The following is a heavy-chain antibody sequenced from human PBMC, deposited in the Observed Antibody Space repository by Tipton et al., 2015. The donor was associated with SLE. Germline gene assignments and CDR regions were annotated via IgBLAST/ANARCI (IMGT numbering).Heavy chain of an antibody. CDR1: GGSINGYY. D-gene: IGHD1-26*01. Sequence: GLLKPSETLSLTCTVSGGSINGYYWSWIRQPAGKGLEWIGRVYSSGSTIYNPSIKSRITLSLDTSKNQFYLRVNSVTAADTAVYYCARGGGSYYDYWGQGTLVTVSS. CDR3: ARGGGSYYDY. V-gene: IGHV4-4*07. CDR2: VYSSGST. J-gene: IGHJ4*02.